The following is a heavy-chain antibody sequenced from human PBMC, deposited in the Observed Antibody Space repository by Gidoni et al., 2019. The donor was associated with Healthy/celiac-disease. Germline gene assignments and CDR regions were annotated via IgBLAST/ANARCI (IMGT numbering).Heavy chain of an antibody. J-gene: IGHJ3*02. CDR2: IYYSGST. V-gene: IGHV4-31*03. Sequence: QVQLQESGPGLVKPSQTLSLTCTVYGGSISSGGYYWSWIRQPPGKCLEWIGYIYYSGSTSYNPPLKSRFTISVDTSKNQFSLKLSSVTAADTAVYYCARDYADSSGGNAFDIWGQGTMVTVSS. D-gene: IGHD3-22*01. CDR3: ARDYADSSGGNAFDI. CDR1: GGSISSGGYY.